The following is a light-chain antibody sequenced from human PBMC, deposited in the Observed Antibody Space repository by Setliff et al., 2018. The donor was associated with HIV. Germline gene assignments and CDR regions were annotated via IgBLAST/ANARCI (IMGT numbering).Light chain of an antibody. J-gene: IGLJ1*01. Sequence: QSALTQPASVSGSPGQSITISCTGSRSDVGAYNYVSWYQQHPGKAPELIIYEVRNRPSGVSNRFSGSKSGNTASLTISGLQAEDEADYYCSSYAITNTLPFGTGTKVTVL. CDR2: EVR. V-gene: IGLV2-14*01. CDR3: SSYAITNTLP. CDR1: RSDVGAYNY.